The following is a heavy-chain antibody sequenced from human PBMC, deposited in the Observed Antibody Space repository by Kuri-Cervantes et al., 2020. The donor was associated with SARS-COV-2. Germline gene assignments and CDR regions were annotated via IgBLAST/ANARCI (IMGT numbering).Heavy chain of an antibody. CDR2: INQSGST. CDR3: ATSGGQLPFDY. CDR1: SGSFSDYY. V-gene: IGHV4-34*01. Sequence: GSLRLSCAGYSGSFSDYYWSWIRQTPEMGLEWIGEINQSGSTNYNPSLKSRVTISVDTSKNQFSLKLSSVTAADTAVYYCATSGGQLPFDYWGQGTLVTVSS. D-gene: IGHD6-6*01. J-gene: IGHJ4*02.